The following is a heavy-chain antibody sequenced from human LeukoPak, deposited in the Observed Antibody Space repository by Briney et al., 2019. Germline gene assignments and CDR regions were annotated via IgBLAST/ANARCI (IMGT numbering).Heavy chain of an antibody. J-gene: IGHJ4*02. CDR1: GYTLTELS. CDR3: ARASREYNRNARFDY. V-gene: IGHV1-24*01. Sequence: GASVKVSCKVSGYTLTELSMHWVRQAPGKGLEWMGGFDPEGGETIYAQKFQGRVTMTEDTSTDTAYMELSSLRSEDTAVYYCARASREYNRNARFDYWGQGTLVTVSS. CDR2: FDPEGGET. D-gene: IGHD1-20*01.